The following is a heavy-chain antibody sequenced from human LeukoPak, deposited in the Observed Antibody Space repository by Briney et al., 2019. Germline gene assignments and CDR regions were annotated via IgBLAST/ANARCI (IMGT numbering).Heavy chain of an antibody. J-gene: IGHJ4*02. CDR1: GYTFTSYD. V-gene: IGHV1-8*01. Sequence: GASVKVSCKASGYTFTSYDINWVRQATGQGLEWMGWMNPNNGNTGYAQKFQGRVTMTRNTSISTAYMELSSLRSEDTAVYYCARDSSSGVYYFDYWGQGTLVTVSS. CDR2: MNPNNGNT. D-gene: IGHD6-6*01. CDR3: ARDSSSGVYYFDY.